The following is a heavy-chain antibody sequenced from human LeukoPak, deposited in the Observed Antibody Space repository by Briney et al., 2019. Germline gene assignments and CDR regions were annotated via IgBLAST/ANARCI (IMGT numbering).Heavy chain of an antibody. CDR1: GFTFSSYG. CDR2: ICYDGSNK. D-gene: IGHD3-10*01. Sequence: GGSLRLSCAASGFTFSSYGMHWVRQAPGKGLGGGAVICYDGSNKYYADSVKGRFTISRDNSKNTLYLQMNSLRAEDTAVYYCARDAFVVRGVIIPVPYYFDYWGQGTLVTVSS. V-gene: IGHV3-33*08. CDR3: ARDAFVVRGVIIPVPYYFDY. J-gene: IGHJ4*02.